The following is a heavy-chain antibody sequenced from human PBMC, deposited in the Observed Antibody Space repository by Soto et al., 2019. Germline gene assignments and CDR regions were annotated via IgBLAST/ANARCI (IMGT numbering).Heavy chain of an antibody. CDR3: ARRPLTEDDGVSYFDY. V-gene: IGHV1-69*12. D-gene: IGHD3-9*01. CDR1: GGTFSSYA. Sequence: QVQLVQSGAEVKKPGSSVKVSCNSSGGTFSSYAISWVRQAPGQGLEWMGGIIPIFGTANYAQKFQGRVTITEDESTSTAYRELSSLRSEDTPVYYCARRPLTEDDGVSYFDYWGQGTLVTVSS. J-gene: IGHJ4*02. CDR2: IIPIFGTA.